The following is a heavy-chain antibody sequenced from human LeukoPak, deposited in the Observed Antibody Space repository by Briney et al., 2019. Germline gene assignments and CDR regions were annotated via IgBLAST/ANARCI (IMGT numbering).Heavy chain of an antibody. D-gene: IGHD2-2*01. CDR2: ISYDGSNK. CDR3: ARGRLRYCSSTSCYGVFDY. CDR1: GFTFSSYA. V-gene: IGHV3-30-3*01. Sequence: GGSLRLSCAASGFTFSSYAMHWVRQAPGKGVEWVAVISYDGSNKYYADSVKGRFTISRDNSKNTLYLQMNSLRAEDTAVYYCARGRLRYCSSTSCYGVFDYWGQGTLVTVSS. J-gene: IGHJ4*02.